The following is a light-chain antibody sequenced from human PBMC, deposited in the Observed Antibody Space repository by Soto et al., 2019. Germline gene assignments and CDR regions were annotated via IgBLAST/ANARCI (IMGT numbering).Light chain of an antibody. CDR1: QSVSSSY. Sequence: EIALTQSPGTLSLSPGEIATLSCRASQSVSSSYLAWYQQKPGLAPGLLIYGAASRAPGIPDRFNGSGFGTDFTPTISRLEPEDLAVCCCKPYRCLPRWTFGRETHVEI. CDR3: KPYRCLPRWT. CDR2: GAA. V-gene: IGKV3-20*01. J-gene: IGKJ1*01.